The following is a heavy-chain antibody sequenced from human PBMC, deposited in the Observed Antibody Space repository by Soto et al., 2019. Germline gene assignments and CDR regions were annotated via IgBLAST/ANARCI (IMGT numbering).Heavy chain of an antibody. D-gene: IGHD6-6*01. CDR1: GGSISSYY. CDR3: ARDNRRIAARHYYYYYVDV. CDR2: IYYSGST. Sequence: SETLSLTCTVSGGSISSYYWSWIRQPPGKGLEWIGYIYYSGSTNYNPSLKSRVTISVDTSKNQFSLKLSSVTSADTAVYYCARDNRRIAARHYYYYYVDVWGKGTTVTVSS. J-gene: IGHJ6*03. V-gene: IGHV4-59*01.